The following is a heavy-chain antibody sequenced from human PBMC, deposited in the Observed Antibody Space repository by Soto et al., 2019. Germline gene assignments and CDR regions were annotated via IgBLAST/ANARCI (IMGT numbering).Heavy chain of an antibody. CDR1: GFTFSDHY. CDR3: SRGGGGGLFDL. CDR2: ISPRTTYK. D-gene: IGHD2-21*01. J-gene: IGHJ4*02. Sequence: QQQQVESGGGLVKPGGSLRLSCASSGFTFSDHYMSWIRRSPGKGLEFLSYISPRTTYKNYADSMKGRFTISRDNAKNSLYLQLNSLRAEDTAIYYCSRGGGGGLFDLWGQGTFVTVSS. V-gene: IGHV3-11*06.